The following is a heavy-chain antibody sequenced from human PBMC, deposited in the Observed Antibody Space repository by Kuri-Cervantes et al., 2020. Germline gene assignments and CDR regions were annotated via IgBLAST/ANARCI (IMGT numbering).Heavy chain of an antibody. CDR2: IKQDGSEK. V-gene: IGHV3-7*01. J-gene: IGHJ6*03. CDR1: GFTFSTYW. D-gene: IGHD7-27*01. CDR3: ARDPSALGIDYYYYYMDV. Sequence: GESLKISCAASGFTFSTYWMSWVRQAPGKGLEWVANIKQDGSEKYYVDSLKGRFTISRDNAKNSLYLQMNSLRAEDTAVYYCARDPSALGIDYYYYYMDVWGKGTTVTVSS.